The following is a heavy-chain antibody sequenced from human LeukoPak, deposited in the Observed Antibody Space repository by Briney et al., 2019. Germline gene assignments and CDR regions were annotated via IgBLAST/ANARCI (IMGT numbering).Heavy chain of an antibody. J-gene: IGHJ4*02. Sequence: GGSLRLSCAASGFAFSTYSMNWVRQAPGKGLEWVSSISSGSSFIYYADSVKGRFTISRDNAKNSLFLQMNSLRAEDTAVYYCARESSGYFYWGQGTLVTVSS. CDR2: ISSGSSFI. D-gene: IGHD3-22*01. CDR1: GFAFSTYS. CDR3: ARESSGYFY. V-gene: IGHV3-21*01.